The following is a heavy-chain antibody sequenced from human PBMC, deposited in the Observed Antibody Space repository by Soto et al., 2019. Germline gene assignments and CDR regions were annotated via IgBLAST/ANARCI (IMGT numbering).Heavy chain of an antibody. J-gene: IGHJ4*02. CDR2: IIPILGIA. CDR1: GGTFSSYT. V-gene: IGHV1-69*02. Sequence: QVQLVQSGAEVKKPGSSVKVSCKASGGTFSSYTISWVRQAPGQGLEWMGRIIPILGIANYAQKFQGRVTITADKSASTAYMELSSLRSEDTAVYYCASNFGRYCSGGSCYSGFWGQGTLVTVSS. CDR3: ASNFGRYCSGGSCYSGF. D-gene: IGHD2-15*01.